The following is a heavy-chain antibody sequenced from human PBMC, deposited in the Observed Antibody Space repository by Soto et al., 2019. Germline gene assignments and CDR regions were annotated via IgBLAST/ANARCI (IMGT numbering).Heavy chain of an antibody. CDR1: GYTFTSYY. CDR3: AHRVVVPAGYNWFDP. CDR2: INPSGGYT. J-gene: IGHJ5*02. Sequence: ASVKVSCKASGYTFTSYYMNWVRQAPGQGLEWLGIINPSGGYTTYAQRFLGRLTITKDTSKNQVVLTMTNMDPVDTATYYCAHRVVVPAGYNWFDPWGQGTLVTVSS. D-gene: IGHD2-2*01. V-gene: IGHV1-46*01.